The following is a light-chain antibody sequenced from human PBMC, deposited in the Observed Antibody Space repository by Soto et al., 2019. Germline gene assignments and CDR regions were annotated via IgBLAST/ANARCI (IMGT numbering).Light chain of an antibody. J-gene: IGKJ3*01. CDR3: QQLITYPFT. CDR1: QGISSY. CDR2: AAS. V-gene: IGKV1-9*01. Sequence: DIQLTQSPSSLSASVGDGVTITCRASQGISSYLAWYQQKPGKAPNLLIYAASTLQSGVPSRFSGSGSGTDFTLTISSLQPEDFATYYCQQLITYPFTFGPGTKVDIK.